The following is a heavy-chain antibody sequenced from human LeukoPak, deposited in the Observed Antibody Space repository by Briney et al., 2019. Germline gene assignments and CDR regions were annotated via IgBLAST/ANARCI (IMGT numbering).Heavy chain of an antibody. CDR3: AKDHRSSWRAFDY. D-gene: IGHD6-13*01. Sequence: PGGSLSLSCAASGFTFSSYAMSWVRQAPGKGLEWVSAISGSGGSTYYADSVKGRFTISRDNSKNTLYLQMNSLRAEDTAVYYCAKDHRSSWRAFDYWGQGTLVTVSS. V-gene: IGHV3-23*01. J-gene: IGHJ4*02. CDR1: GFTFSSYA. CDR2: ISGSGGST.